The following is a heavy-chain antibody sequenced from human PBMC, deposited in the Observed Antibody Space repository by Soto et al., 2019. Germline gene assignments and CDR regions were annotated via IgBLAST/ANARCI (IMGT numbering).Heavy chain of an antibody. CDR1: GFTFSSYW. CDR3: ARVPDPNYCYYYYMDV. CDR2: IKQDGSEK. J-gene: IGHJ6*03. V-gene: IGHV3-7*01. Sequence: EVQLVESGGGLVQPGGSLRLSCAASGFTFSSYWMSWVRQAPGKGLEWVANIKQDGSEKYYVDSVKGRFTISRDNAKNSLYLQMNSLRAEDTAVYYCARVPDPNYCYYYYMDVWGKGTTVTVSS.